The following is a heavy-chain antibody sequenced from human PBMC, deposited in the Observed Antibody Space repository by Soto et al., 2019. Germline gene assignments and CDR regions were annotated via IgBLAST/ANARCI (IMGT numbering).Heavy chain of an antibody. Sequence: GGSLRLSCAASGFTFSDYYMSWIRQAPGKGLEWVSYISSSSSYTNYADSVKGRFTISRDNAKSSLYLQMNSLRAEDTAVYYCARSRLGIVVVPAASYGMDVWGQGTTVTVSS. CDR2: ISSSSSYT. V-gene: IGHV3-11*06. CDR1: GFTFSDYY. D-gene: IGHD2-2*01. J-gene: IGHJ6*02. CDR3: ARSRLGIVVVPAASYGMDV.